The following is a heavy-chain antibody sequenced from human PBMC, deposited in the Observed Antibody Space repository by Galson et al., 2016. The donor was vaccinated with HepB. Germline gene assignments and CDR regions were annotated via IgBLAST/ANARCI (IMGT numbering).Heavy chain of an antibody. J-gene: IGHJ5*02. CDR1: GFASSSYA. CDR3: AKRYCSGGSCYHVDH. V-gene: IGHV3-23*01. Sequence: SLRLSCAASGFASSSYAMSWVRQAPGKGLEWVSLISGSGSSTFYADSVKGRFTISRDKSKNTLYLQMNSLRAEDTAVYYCAKRYCSGGSCYHVDHWGQGTLVTVSS. CDR2: ISGSGSST. D-gene: IGHD2-15*01.